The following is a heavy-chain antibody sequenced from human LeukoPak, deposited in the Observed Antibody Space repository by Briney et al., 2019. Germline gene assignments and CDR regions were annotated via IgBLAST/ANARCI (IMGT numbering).Heavy chain of an antibody. CDR3: ARDKDFWSGYLGY. CDR1: GFTVSSNY. V-gene: IGHV3-66*01. Sequence: GGSLRLSCAASGFTVSSNYMSWVRQAPGKGLEWVSVIYSGGSTYYADSVKGRFTISRDNSKNTLFLQMNSLRAEDTAVYYCARDKDFWSGYLGYWGQGTLVTVSS. J-gene: IGHJ4*02. CDR2: IYSGGST. D-gene: IGHD3-3*01.